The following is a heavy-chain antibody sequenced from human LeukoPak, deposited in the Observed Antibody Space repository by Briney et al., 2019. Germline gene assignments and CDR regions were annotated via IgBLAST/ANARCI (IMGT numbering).Heavy chain of an antibody. CDR3: ARDSDYYGSGSYFDY. D-gene: IGHD3-10*01. J-gene: IGHJ4*02. CDR2: ISAYNGNT. Sequence: ASVKVSCKASGYTFISYGISWVRQAPGQGLEWMGWISAYNGNTSYAQKLQGRVTMTTDTSTSTAYMELRSLRSDDTAVYYCARDSDYYGSGSYFDYWGQGTLVTVSS. CDR1: GYTFISYG. V-gene: IGHV1-18*01.